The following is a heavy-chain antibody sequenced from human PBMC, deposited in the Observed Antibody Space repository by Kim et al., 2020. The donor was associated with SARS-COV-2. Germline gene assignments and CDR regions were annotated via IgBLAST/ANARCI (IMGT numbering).Heavy chain of an antibody. D-gene: IGHD3-22*01. CDR3: AREEGITMIPEDYYCGMDV. Sequence: ASVKVSCKASGYTFTSYYMHWVRQAPGQGLEWMGIINPSGGSTSYAQKFQGRVTMTRDTSTSTVYMELSSLRSEDTAVYYCAREEGITMIPEDYYCGMDVWGQGTTVTVSS. J-gene: IGHJ6*02. CDR1: GYTFTSYY. V-gene: IGHV1-46*01. CDR2: INPSGGST.